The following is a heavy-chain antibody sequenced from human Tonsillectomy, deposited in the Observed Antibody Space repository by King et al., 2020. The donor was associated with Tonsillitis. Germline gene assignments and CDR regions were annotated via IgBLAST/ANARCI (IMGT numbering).Heavy chain of an antibody. J-gene: IGHJ3*02. Sequence: VQLVESGGGLVQPGGSLRLSCAASRFTFSSYWMHWVRQAPGKGLVWVSRINSDGSSTNYADSVKGRFTISRDNAKNTLYLQMNSLSAEDTAVYYCAREIFGEAFDIWGQGTMVTVSS. CDR2: INSDGSST. CDR3: AREIFGEAFDI. D-gene: IGHD3-16*01. V-gene: IGHV3-74*01. CDR1: RFTFSSYW.